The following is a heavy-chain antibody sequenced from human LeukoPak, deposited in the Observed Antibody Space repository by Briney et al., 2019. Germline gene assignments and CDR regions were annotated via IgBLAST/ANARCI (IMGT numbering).Heavy chain of an antibody. J-gene: IGHJ3*02. CDR3: ARGRCCSSKSCFPGDAFDI. CDR2: TRNKANSYTT. CDR1: GFTFSDHY. D-gene: IGHD2-2*01. Sequence: RPGGSLRLSCAASGFTFSDHYMDWVRQAPGKGLEWVGRTRNKANSYTTEYAASVKGRFTISRDDSKNSLYLQMISLKTEDTAVYYCARGRCCSSKSCFPGDAFDIWGQGTMVTVSS. V-gene: IGHV3-72*01.